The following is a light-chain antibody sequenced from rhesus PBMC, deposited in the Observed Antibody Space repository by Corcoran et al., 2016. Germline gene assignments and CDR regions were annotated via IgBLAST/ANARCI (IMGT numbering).Light chain of an antibody. J-gene: IGKJ3*01. CDR2: KAS. V-gene: IGKV1-74*01. Sequence: DIQMTQSPSSLSASVGARVTITCRARENGNNYLNWYQQKPGKAPKLLIYKASTLQSGVPSRLSGSGTGTDYTFTIGSLQPEDVATYYCQHGYGTLFTFGPGTKLDIK. CDR3: QHGYGTLFT. CDR1: ENGNNY.